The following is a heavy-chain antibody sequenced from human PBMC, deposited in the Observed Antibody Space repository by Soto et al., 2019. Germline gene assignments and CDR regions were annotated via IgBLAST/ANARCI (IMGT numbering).Heavy chain of an antibody. CDR2: IYYSGST. V-gene: IGHV4-39*01. D-gene: IGHD6-13*01. CDR3: ARQGSSSWYGTYYFDS. Sequence: SETLSLTCTVSGDSISSSSSYWCWIRQPPGKGLEWIGTIYYSGSTHYNPSLKSRVTMSVDTSENQFSLKLTSVTAADTAVYYCARQGSSSWYGTYYFDSWGQGSLVTVSS. J-gene: IGHJ4*02. CDR1: GDSISSSSSY.